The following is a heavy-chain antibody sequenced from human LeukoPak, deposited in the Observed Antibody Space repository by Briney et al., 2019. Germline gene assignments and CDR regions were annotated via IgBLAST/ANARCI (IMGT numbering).Heavy chain of an antibody. CDR3: ARHRLPRIYYDTSGYYHDACDI. CDR2: ISAYNGYT. CDR1: GYTFTGYY. V-gene: IGHV1-18*04. J-gene: IGHJ3*02. D-gene: IGHD3-22*01. Sequence: ASVKVSCKASGYTFTGYYMHWVRQAPGQGLEWMGWISAYNGYTKYVQKLQGRVTMATDTSTNTAYMELRSLRSDDTAVYYCARHRLPRIYYDTSGYYHDACDIWGQGTMVTVSS.